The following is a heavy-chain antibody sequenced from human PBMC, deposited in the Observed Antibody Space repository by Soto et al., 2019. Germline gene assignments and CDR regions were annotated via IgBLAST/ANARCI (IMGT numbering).Heavy chain of an antibody. J-gene: IGHJ6*02. V-gene: IGHV3-30-3*01. CDR1: GFTFSSYA. CDR3: VSDAVGSTRRIAAGGNVYYYYGMDG. CDR2: ISYDGSNK. D-gene: IGHD6-13*01. Sequence: PGGSLRLSSAASGFTFSSYAMHWVRQAPGKGLEWVAVISYDGSNKYYADSVKGRFTISRDNSKNTLYLQMNSLRAEETAVYYWVSDAVGSTRRIAAGGNVYYYYGMDGWGQGTTVSVSS.